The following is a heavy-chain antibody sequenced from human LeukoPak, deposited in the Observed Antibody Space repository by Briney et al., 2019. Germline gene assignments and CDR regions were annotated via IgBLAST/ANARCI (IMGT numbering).Heavy chain of an antibody. CDR1: GFTFSSYE. Sequence: GGSLRLSCAASGFTFSSYEMNWVRQAPGKGLEWVSYISSSGSTIYYADSVKGRFTISRDNAKNTLYLQMNSLRAEDTAVYYCARVGGWGAYYYYYMDVWGKGTTVTVSS. V-gene: IGHV3-48*03. D-gene: IGHD2-15*01. J-gene: IGHJ6*03. CDR3: ARVGGWGAYYYYYMDV. CDR2: ISSSGSTI.